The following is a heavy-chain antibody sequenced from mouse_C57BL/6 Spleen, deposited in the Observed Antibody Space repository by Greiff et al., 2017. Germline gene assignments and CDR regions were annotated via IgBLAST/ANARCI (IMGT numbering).Heavy chain of an antibody. CDR2: INPSNGGT. CDR3: ARSGYGSFAY. Sequence: QVQLQQPGTELVKPGASVKLSCKASGYTFTSYCMHWVKQRPGQGLEWIGNINPSNGGTNYNENFKSKATLTVDESSSAAYLQLSSLTSEKSAVYYCARSGYGSFAYWGQGTLVTVSA. J-gene: IGHJ3*01. CDR1: GYTFTSYC. V-gene: IGHV1-53*01. D-gene: IGHD2-14*01.